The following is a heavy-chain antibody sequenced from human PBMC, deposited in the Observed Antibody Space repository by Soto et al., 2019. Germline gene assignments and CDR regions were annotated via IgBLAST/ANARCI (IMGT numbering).Heavy chain of an antibody. CDR3: ARERDTARDPRGYYYYGMDV. J-gene: IGHJ6*01. CDR2: IIPIFGTA. Sequence: QVQLVQSGAEVKKPGSSVKVSCKASGGTFSSYAISWVRQAPGQGLEWMGGIIPIFGTANYAQKFQGRVTITEDESKSTAYMELSSLRSEDTAVYYCARERDTARDPRGYYYYGMDVWGQGNTVTDSS. D-gene: IGHD5-18*01. V-gene: IGHV1-69*01. CDR1: GGTFSSYA.